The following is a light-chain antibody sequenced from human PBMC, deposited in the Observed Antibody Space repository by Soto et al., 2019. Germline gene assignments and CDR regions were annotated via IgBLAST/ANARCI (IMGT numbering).Light chain of an antibody. J-gene: IGLJ1*01. V-gene: IGLV1-47*02. CDR2: SNN. CDR1: SSNIGSNS. CDR3: AAWDDSLSDHV. Sequence: QSVLTQPPSASGTPGQRVTISCSGSSSNIGSNSVYWYQQLPGTAPKLLIYSNNQRPSGVPDRFSGSKSGTSASLAISGLRSEDEADYYCAAWDDSLSDHVFGTGTKVTVL.